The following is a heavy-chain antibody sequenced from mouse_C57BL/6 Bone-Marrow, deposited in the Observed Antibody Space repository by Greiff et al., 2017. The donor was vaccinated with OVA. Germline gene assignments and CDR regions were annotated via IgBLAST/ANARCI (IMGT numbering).Heavy chain of an antibody. D-gene: IGHD2-2*01. CDR1: GYTFTNYW. CDR2: IYPGGGYT. J-gene: IGHJ3*01. CDR3: AIWLRRVDWFAY. V-gene: IGHV1-63*01. Sequence: VQLQESGAELVRPGTSVKMSCKASGYTFTNYWIGWAKQRPGHGLEWIGDIYPGGGYTNYNEKFKGKATLTAYKSSSTAYMQFSSLTSEDSAIYYCAIWLRRVDWFAYWGQGTLGTVSA.